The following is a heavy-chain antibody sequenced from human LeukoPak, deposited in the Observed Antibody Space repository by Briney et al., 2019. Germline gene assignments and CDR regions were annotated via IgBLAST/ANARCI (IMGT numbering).Heavy chain of an antibody. CDR1: GGSISSYY. CDR2: IYYSGST. D-gene: IGHD2-15*01. V-gene: IGHV4-59*01. Sequence: SSETLSLTCTVSGGSISSYYWSWIRQPPGKGLEWTGYIYYSGSTNYNPSLKSRVTISVDTSKNQFSLKLSSVTAADTAVYYCARGTLLPLFDYWGQGTLVTVSS. CDR3: ARGTLLPLFDY. J-gene: IGHJ4*02.